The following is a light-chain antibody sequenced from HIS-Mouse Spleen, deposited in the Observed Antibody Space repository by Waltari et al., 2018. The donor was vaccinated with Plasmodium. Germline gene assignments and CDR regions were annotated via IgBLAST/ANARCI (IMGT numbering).Light chain of an antibody. CDR2: GKN. Sequence: SSELTQGPAVSVALGQTVRITCQGDSLRRYYASWYQQKPGQAPVLVIYGKNNRPSGIPDRFSGSSSGNTASLTITGAQAEDEADYYCNSRDSSGNHQVFGGGTKLTVL. CDR1: SLRRYY. CDR3: NSRDSSGNHQV. V-gene: IGLV3-19*01. J-gene: IGLJ3*02.